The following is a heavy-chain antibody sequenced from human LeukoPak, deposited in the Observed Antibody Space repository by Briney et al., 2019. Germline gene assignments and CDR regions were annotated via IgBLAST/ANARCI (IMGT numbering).Heavy chain of an antibody. CDR1: GDSISSYY. J-gene: IGHJ5*02. D-gene: IGHD3-3*01. Sequence: SETLSLTCTVSGDSISSYYWSWIRQPPGKGLEWIGYIYNSVSTKYNPSLKSRVTMSIDTSKNQFSLKVNSMTAADTAVYYCARGGTSALEWFGPWGQGTLVTVSS. CDR2: IYNSVST. CDR3: ARGGTSALEWFGP. V-gene: IGHV4-59*01.